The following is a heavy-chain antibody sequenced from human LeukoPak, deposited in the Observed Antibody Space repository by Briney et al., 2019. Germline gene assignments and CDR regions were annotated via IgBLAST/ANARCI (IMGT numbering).Heavy chain of an antibody. V-gene: IGHV3-9*01. J-gene: IGHJ4*02. D-gene: IGHD5-12*01. Sequence: PGGSLRLSCAASGSTFHQYAIHWVRQVPGKGLEWVSGISWNSASIGYADSVKGRFTISRDNAKNSVHLQMNSLRAEDTALYYCAKDKAPLYSGYDWDLDFWGQGTLVTVSS. CDR3: AKDKAPLYSGYDWDLDF. CDR2: ISWNSASI. CDR1: GSTFHQYA.